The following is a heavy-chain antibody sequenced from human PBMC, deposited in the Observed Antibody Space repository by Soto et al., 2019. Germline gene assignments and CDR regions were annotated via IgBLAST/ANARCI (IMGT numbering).Heavy chain of an antibody. CDR1: GFSVSGVY. CDR2: LYTDNTA. CDR3: ARVDTLYAEVDH. J-gene: IGHJ4*02. D-gene: IGHD3-16*01. Sequence: EVQLVESGGDLVRPGGSLRLSCAVSGFSVSGVYMTWVRQVPGKGLEWISLLYTDNTAYYADSVKGRFTISKDSSKDTLFLQMNGLRAEDTAVYYCARVDTLYAEVDHWGQGTLVTVSS. V-gene: IGHV3-66*01.